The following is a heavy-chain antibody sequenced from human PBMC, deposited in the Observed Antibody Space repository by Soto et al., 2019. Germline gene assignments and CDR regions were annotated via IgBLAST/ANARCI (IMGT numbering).Heavy chain of an antibody. D-gene: IGHD2-8*02. CDR3: ARDKITGLFDY. Sequence: SETLSLTCTVSGGSVSNSFYFWGWIRQPPGKGLEWIGYIYYSGSTNYNPSLKSRVTISVDTSKNQFSLKLSSVTAADTAVYYCARDKITGLFDYWGQGALVTVSS. CDR1: GGSVSNSFYF. V-gene: IGHV4-61*01. J-gene: IGHJ4*02. CDR2: IYYSGST.